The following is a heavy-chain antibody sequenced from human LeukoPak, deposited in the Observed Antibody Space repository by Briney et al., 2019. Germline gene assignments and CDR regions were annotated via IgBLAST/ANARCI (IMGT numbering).Heavy chain of an antibody. J-gene: IGHJ4*02. D-gene: IGHD3-10*01. CDR2: IVPMFGIA. Sequence: SMKVSCKSSGGTFKTYSISWVRQAPGQGLEWMGDIVPMFGIANYAQRFQGRVTMTADASTNTAHLELSSLTFEDTAVYYCAREVAVHHPAFGDWGQGTLVTVSS. V-gene: IGHV1-69*01. CDR3: AREVAVHHPAFGD. CDR1: GGTFKTYS.